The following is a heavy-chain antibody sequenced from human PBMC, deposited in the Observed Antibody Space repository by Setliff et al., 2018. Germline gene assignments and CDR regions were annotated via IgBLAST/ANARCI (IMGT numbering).Heavy chain of an antibody. CDR1: GGSISSGDYY. Sequence: SETLSLTCSVSGGSISSGDYYWHWSRQPPGKGLEWIGYIYNSGITYYTPSLKSRVTISVDTSKNQFSLKLTSVTAADTAVYYCARLNYDILTGYYGSPYYYGMDVWGQGTTVTVSS. V-gene: IGHV4-30-4*08. D-gene: IGHD3-9*01. CDR2: IYNSGIT. CDR3: ARLNYDILTGYYGSPYYYGMDV. J-gene: IGHJ6*02.